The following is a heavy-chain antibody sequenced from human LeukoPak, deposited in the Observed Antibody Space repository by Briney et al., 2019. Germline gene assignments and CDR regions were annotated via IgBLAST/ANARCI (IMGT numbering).Heavy chain of an antibody. Sequence: PSETLSLTCTVSGGSISTYYWSWIRHPPGKGLEWIGYIYYSGSTNYNPSLKSRVTISVDTSKTQFSLKLNSVTAADTALYYCARHPALGYDSSGYVGSDAFDIWGQGTMVTVSS. J-gene: IGHJ3*02. V-gene: IGHV4-59*08. CDR3: ARHPALGYDSSGYVGSDAFDI. CDR1: GGSISTYY. D-gene: IGHD3-22*01. CDR2: IYYSGST.